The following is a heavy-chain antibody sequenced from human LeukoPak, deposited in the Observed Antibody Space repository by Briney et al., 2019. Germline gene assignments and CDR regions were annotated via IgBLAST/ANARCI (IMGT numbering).Heavy chain of an antibody. CDR1: GFTFSSYA. Sequence: RAGGSLRLSCAASGFTFSSYAMSWVRQAPGKGLEWVSAISGSGGSTYYADSVKGRFTISRDNSKNTLYLQMNSLRAEDTAVYYCAKEMYYDRAPGDYWGQGPLVTVSS. V-gene: IGHV3-23*01. D-gene: IGHD3-22*01. CDR3: AKEMYYDRAPGDY. J-gene: IGHJ4*02. CDR2: ISGSGGST.